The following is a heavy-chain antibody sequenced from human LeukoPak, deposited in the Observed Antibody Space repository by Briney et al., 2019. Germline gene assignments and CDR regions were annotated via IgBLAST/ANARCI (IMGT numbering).Heavy chain of an antibody. V-gene: IGHV3-7*01. J-gene: IGHJ4*02. D-gene: IGHD3-10*01. CDR2: IKKDESEK. CDR1: GFTFSSYW. CDR3: ARVGSGSSYRPFDY. Sequence: PGGSLRLSCAVSGFTFSSYWMSWVRQAPGNGPEWVANIKKDESEKNYVDSVKGRFTISRDSAKNSLYLQMNSLRAEDTAVYYCARVGSGSSYRPFDYWGQGTLVTVSS.